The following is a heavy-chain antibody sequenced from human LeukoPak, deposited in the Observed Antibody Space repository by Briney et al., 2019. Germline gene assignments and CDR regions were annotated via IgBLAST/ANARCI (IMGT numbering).Heavy chain of an antibody. J-gene: IGHJ4*02. CDR1: GFTFNNYA. CDR2: ISYDGSIK. D-gene: IGHD2-15*01. CDR3: ARDRGYCSGGSCPLDY. V-gene: IGHV3-30-3*01. Sequence: GGSLRLSCAASGFTFNNYAIHWVRQAPGKGLEWVALISYDGSIKYYADSVKGRFTISRDNSKNTLYLQMNSLRAEDTAVYYCARDRGYCSGGSCPLDYWGQGTLVTVS.